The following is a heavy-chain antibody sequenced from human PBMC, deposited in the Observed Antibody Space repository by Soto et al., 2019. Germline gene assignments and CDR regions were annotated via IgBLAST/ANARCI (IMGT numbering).Heavy chain of an antibody. CDR2: INPNSGGT. V-gene: IGHV1-2*02. J-gene: IGHJ6*02. Sequence: QVQLVQSGAEVKKPGASVKVSCKASGYTFTGYYMHWVRQAPGQGLEWMGWINPNSGGTNYAQKVQGRVTMTRDTCISTAYMELSRLRSDDTAVYYCARDKGSGWLGAMDVWGQGTTVTVSS. CDR3: ARDKGSGWLGAMDV. CDR1: GYTFTGYY. D-gene: IGHD6-19*01.